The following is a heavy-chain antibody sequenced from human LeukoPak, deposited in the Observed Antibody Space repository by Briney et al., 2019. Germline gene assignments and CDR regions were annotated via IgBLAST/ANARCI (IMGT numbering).Heavy chain of an antibody. CDR2: IYYSGST. CDR3: AREGENCSGGSCFDY. CDR1: GGSISSYY. J-gene: IGHJ4*02. V-gene: IGHV4-59*01. Sequence: PSETLSLTCTVSGGSISSYYWSWMRKPPGKGLEGIGYIYYSGSTNYNPSLKSRVTISVDTSKNQFSLKLSSVTAADTAVYYCAREGENCSGGSCFDYWGQGTLVTVSS. D-gene: IGHD2-15*01.